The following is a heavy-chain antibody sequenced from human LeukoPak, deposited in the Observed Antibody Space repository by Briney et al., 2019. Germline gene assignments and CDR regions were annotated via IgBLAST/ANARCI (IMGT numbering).Heavy chain of an antibody. CDR3: AGGSMYYFDY. CDR1: GGSFSGYY. V-gene: IGHV4-34*01. Sequence: PSETLSLTCAVYGGSFSGYYWSWIRQPPGKGLEWIGEINHSGSTNYNPSLKSRVTISVDTSKNQFSLKLSSVTAADTAVYYCAGGSMYYFDYWGQGTLVTVSS. CDR2: INHSGST. J-gene: IGHJ4*02.